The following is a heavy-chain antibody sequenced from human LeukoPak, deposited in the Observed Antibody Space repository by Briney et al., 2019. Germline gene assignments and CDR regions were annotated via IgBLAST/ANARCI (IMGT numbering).Heavy chain of an antibody. CDR3: AGSGYYESYEAWFDP. CDR1: GGSISSYY. J-gene: IGHJ5*02. V-gene: IGHV4-59*08. D-gene: IGHD3-22*01. CDR2: IYYSGST. Sequence: PSETLSLTCTVSGGSISSYYWSWIRQPPGKGLEWIGYIYYSGSTNYNPSLKSRVTISVDTSKNQFSLKLSSVTAADTAVYYCAGSGYYESYEAWFDPWGQGTLVTVSS.